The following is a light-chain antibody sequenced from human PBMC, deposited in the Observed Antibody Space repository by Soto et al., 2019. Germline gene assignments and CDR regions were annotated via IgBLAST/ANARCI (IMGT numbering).Light chain of an antibody. CDR2: GAS. J-gene: IGKJ1*01. V-gene: IGKV3-20*01. Sequence: EIVLTQSPGTLSLSPGERATLSCRASQSVSSSYLAWYQQKPGQAPRLLIYGASSRATGLPDRFSGSGSGTDFTLTISRLEPEDFAVYYCQQFGTSPWKFGQGTKVEIK. CDR3: QQFGTSPWK. CDR1: QSVSSSY.